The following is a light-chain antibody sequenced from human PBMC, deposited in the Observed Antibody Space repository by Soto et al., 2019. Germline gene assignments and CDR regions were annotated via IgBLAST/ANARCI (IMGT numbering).Light chain of an antibody. V-gene: IGKV3-20*01. Sequence: IVLTQSPGTLSLSPWDRATLSCRASHSMSNSNLAWYQHKPGQAPRLLIYGASNRATGIPARFSGSGSGTDFTLTISRLEPEDFALYYCQHYVERSPITFGQGTRLEIK. J-gene: IGKJ5*01. CDR2: GAS. CDR3: QHYVERSPIT. CDR1: HSMSNSN.